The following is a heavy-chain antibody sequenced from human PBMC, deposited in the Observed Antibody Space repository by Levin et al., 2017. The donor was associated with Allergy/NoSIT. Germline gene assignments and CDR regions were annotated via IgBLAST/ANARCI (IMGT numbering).Heavy chain of an antibody. D-gene: IGHD2-15*01. CDR1: GFTFSSYW. Sequence: GESLKISCAASGFTFSSYWMSWVRQAPGKGLEWVANIKQDGSEKYYVDSVKGRFTISRDNAKNSLYLQMNSLRAEDTAVYYCARVLAVVVAATTWFDPWGQGTLVTVSS. V-gene: IGHV3-7*01. CDR3: ARVLAVVVAATTWFDP. CDR2: IKQDGSEK. J-gene: IGHJ5*02.